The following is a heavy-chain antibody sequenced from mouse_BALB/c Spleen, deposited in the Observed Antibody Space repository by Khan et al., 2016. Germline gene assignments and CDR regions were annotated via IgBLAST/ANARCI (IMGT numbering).Heavy chain of an antibody. CDR2: INTETGEP. V-gene: IGHV9-2-1*01. Sequence: QIQLVQSGPELKKPGETVKISCKASGYTFTDYSMHWVKQAPGKGLKWMGWINTETGEPTYADDFKGRFAFSLETSASTAYLQINNLKNEDTATYCCAGPGRGGFAYWGQGTLVTVSA. CDR3: AGPGRGGFAY. D-gene: IGHD3-3*01. J-gene: IGHJ3*01. CDR1: GYTFTDYS.